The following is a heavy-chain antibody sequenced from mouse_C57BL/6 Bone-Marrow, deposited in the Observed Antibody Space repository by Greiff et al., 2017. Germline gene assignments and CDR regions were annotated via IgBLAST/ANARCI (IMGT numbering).Heavy chain of an antibody. CDR2: IDPSDSYT. V-gene: IGHV1-69*01. CDR3: ARGGGY. Sequence: QVQLQQPGAELVMPGASVKLSCKASGYTFTSYWMHWVKQRPGQGLEWIGEIDPSDSYTNYNQKFKGKSTLTVDKSSSTAYMQLSSRTSEDSAVYYCARGGGYWGQGTTLTVSS. J-gene: IGHJ2*01. CDR1: GYTFTSYW.